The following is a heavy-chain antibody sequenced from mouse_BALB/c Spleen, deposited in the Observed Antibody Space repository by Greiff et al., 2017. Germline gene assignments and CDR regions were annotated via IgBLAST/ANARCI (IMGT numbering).Heavy chain of an antibody. Sequence: QVQLKESGPGLVAPSQSLSITCTVSGFSLTSYGVHWVRQPPGKGLEWLGVIWAGGSTNYNSALMSRLSISKDNSKSQVFLKMNSLQTDDTAMYYCAREGSYYGSLYAMDYWGQGTSVTVSS. CDR3: AREGSYYGSLYAMDY. J-gene: IGHJ4*01. CDR1: GFSLTSYG. CDR2: IWAGGST. D-gene: IGHD1-1*01. V-gene: IGHV2-9*02.